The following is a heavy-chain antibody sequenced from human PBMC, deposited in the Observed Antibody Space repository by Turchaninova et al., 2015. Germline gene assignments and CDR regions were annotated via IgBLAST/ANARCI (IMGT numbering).Heavy chain of an antibody. CDR1: GFTFRSYE. J-gene: IGHJ5*02. D-gene: IGHD2-15*01. Sequence: EVQLVESGGGLVQPGGSLGLSCVASGFTFRSYEMNWVRQAPGKGLEGVSYIYTTGTTIHYADSEKGRFTISRDNAKNSLYLQMNSLRVEDTAVYYCAREFGRGWFDPWGQGTLVIVSS. CDR3: AREFGRGWFDP. V-gene: IGHV3-48*03. CDR2: IYTTGTTI.